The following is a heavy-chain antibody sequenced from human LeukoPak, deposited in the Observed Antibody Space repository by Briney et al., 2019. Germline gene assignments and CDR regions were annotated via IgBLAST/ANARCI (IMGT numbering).Heavy chain of an antibody. D-gene: IGHD3-22*01. CDR3: ARASETYYYDSSGYYAFDY. CDR2: IYHSGST. Sequence: PSEPLSLTCTVSGYSISSGYYWGWIRQPPGKGREWIGTIYHSGSTYYNPSLKSRVTISVDTSKNQFSLKLSSVTAADTAVYYCARASETYYYDSSGYYAFDYWGQGTLVTVSS. V-gene: IGHV4-38-2*02. CDR1: GYSISSGYY. J-gene: IGHJ4*02.